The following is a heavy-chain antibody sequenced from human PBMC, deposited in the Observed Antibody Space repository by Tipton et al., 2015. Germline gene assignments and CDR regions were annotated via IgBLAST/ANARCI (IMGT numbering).Heavy chain of an antibody. D-gene: IGHD3-22*01. CDR2: IYPSGTS. V-gene: IGHV4-4*07. Sequence: LRLSCSVSGGSISSSYWSWIRQSAGKGLEWIGRIYPSGTSNYNPSLKGRLAMSADTSKNQFSLNLTSVTAADTAVYYCARLGGYLDYWGQGTLVTVSS. J-gene: IGHJ4*02. CDR3: ARLGGYLDY. CDR1: GGSISSSY.